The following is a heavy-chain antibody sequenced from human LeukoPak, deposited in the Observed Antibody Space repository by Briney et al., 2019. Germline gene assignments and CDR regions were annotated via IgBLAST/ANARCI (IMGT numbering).Heavy chain of an antibody. Sequence: ASVKVSCKASGYTFTGYYMRWVRQAPGQGLEWMGWINPNSGGTNYAQKFQGRVTMTRDTSISTAYMELSRLRSDDTAVYYCARDPWYYDFWSGYYTGGYYFDYWGQGTLVTVSS. J-gene: IGHJ4*02. D-gene: IGHD3-3*01. CDR1: GYTFTGYY. CDR2: INPNSGGT. CDR3: ARDPWYYDFWSGYYTGGYYFDY. V-gene: IGHV1-2*02.